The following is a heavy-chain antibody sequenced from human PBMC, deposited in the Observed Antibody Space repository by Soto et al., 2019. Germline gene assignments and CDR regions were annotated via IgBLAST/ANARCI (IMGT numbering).Heavy chain of an antibody. J-gene: IGHJ4*02. D-gene: IGHD2-2*01. V-gene: IGHV3-23*01. CDR1: GFTFNNYA. CDR2: ITGSGSDT. CDR3: AKLGSSSWSPHYYFDY. Sequence: GGSLRLSCAASGFTFNNYAMAWVRQTPGKGLEWFSAITGSGSDTYYADSVKGRFTISRDNSKNTLSLQMNSLRAEDTVVYYCAKLGSSSWSPHYYFDYWGQGTLVTVSS.